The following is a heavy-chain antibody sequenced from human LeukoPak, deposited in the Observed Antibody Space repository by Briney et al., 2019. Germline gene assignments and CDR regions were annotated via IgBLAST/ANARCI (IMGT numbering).Heavy chain of an antibody. CDR3: AKDSGGTYFYYYYYMDV. J-gene: IGHJ6*03. Sequence: GGPLRLSCAASGFTFNRYSMSWVRQPPGKGLEWVSAISGSGTTIYYADSVKGRFTISRDNSKNTLYLQINSLRAEDTAVYYCAKDSGGTYFYYYYYMDVWGKGTTVTVSS. CDR1: GFTFNRYS. V-gene: IGHV3-23*01. CDR2: ISGSGTTI. D-gene: IGHD1-26*01.